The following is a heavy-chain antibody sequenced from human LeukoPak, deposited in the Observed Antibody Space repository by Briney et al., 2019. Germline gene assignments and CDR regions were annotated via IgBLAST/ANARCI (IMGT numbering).Heavy chain of an antibody. CDR3: TTDAAGGDY. V-gene: IGHV3-15*01. CDR2: IKSKTDGGTT. CDR1: GFTFGDYG. J-gene: IGHJ4*02. Sequence: GGSLRLSCAASGFTFGDYGMSWVRQAPGKGLEWVGRIKSKTDGGTTDYAAPVKGRFTIARDDSKNTLYLQMNSLQTEDTAVYYCTTDAAGGDYWGQGTLVTVSS. D-gene: IGHD3-10*01.